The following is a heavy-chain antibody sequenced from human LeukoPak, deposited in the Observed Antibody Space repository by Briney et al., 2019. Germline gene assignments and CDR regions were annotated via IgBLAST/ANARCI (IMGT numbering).Heavy chain of an antibody. J-gene: IGHJ4*02. Sequence: ASVKVSCKASGYTFTRYGISWERQAPGQGLEWMGWISAYNGNTNYARKLQGRVTMTTDTSTSTAYMELRSLRSDDTAVYYCARTGIAVAGTGGRPDYWGQGTLVTVSS. CDR3: ARTGIAVAGTGGRPDY. CDR2: ISAYNGNT. CDR1: GYTFTRYG. V-gene: IGHV1-18*01. D-gene: IGHD6-19*01.